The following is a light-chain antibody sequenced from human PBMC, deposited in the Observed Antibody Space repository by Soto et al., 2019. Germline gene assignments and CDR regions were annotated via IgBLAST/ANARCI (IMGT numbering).Light chain of an antibody. CDR3: QQRSNWPPIFT. Sequence: DIQMTQSPSSLSASVGDRVTITCRASQGVSAYLLWYQQRQGTAPRLLIYAASNLVSGVPSRFSGSGSGTTFTLTISSLEPEDFAVYYCQQRSNWPPIFTFGPGTKVDIK. J-gene: IGKJ3*01. CDR1: QGVSAY. CDR2: AAS. V-gene: IGKV1-39*01.